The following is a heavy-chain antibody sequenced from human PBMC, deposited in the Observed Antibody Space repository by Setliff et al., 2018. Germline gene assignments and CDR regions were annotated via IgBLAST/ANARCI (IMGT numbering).Heavy chain of an antibody. D-gene: IGHD1-1*01. CDR3: ARDGMERHLDAFDI. Sequence: SETLSLTCTVSGGSISSYYWSWIRQTPGKGREWIGYIYHSGTTNYNPSLKSRVTMSVGTSRNHFSLNLTSVTAADTAVYYCARDGMERHLDAFDIWGQGTLVTVSS. CDR1: GGSISSYY. CDR2: IYHSGTT. V-gene: IGHV4-59*01. J-gene: IGHJ3*02.